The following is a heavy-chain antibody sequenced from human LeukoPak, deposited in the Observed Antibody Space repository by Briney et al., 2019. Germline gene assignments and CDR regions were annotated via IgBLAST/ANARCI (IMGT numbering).Heavy chain of an antibody. Sequence: GAAVKVSCKAAGYTFTDYYLHWVRQAPGQGLGWMCRFNPNSGGTDYAQMFQGRVTRTRNTSINTAYMELSGLRSDDTAVYYCARDASTTRVISASDNWGQGTLVTVSS. CDR3: ARDASTTRVISASDN. CDR2: FNPNSGGT. D-gene: IGHD2/OR15-2a*01. J-gene: IGHJ4*02. CDR1: GYTFTDYY. V-gene: IGHV1-2*01.